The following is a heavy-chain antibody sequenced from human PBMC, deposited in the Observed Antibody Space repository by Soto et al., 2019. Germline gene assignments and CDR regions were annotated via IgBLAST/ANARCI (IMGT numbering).Heavy chain of an antibody. J-gene: IGHJ4*02. CDR2: IYYSGTT. Sequence: SETLSLTCTVSGGSISGGGFYWTWIRHYPGEGLEWIGCIYYSGTTHYNPSLKSRITISIDPSNNRFSLQVRSVTAADTAVYYCARGSGYSYGPIDYWGQGPLVTVSS. CDR1: GGSISGGGFY. V-gene: IGHV4-31*03. CDR3: ARGSGYSYGPIDY. D-gene: IGHD5-18*01.